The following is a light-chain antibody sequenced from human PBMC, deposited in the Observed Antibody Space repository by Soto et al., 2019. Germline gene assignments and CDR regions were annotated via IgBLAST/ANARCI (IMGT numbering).Light chain of an antibody. V-gene: IGKV1-9*01. CDR3: QQLNTYPRT. CDR1: QGISSY. Sequence: DIQSTQSPSFLSASVGDRVTITCRASQGISSYLAWYQQKPGKAPQLLIYAASTLQSGVPSRFSGSGSATEFTLTVSSLQPEDFATYYCQQLNTYPRTFGGGTKVEI. CDR2: AAS. J-gene: IGKJ4*01.